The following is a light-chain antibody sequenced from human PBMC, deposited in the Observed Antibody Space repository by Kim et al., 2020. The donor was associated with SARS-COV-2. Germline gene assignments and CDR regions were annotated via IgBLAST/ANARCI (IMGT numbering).Light chain of an antibody. CDR2: GNS. CDR1: SSNIGAGYD. J-gene: IGLJ2*01. V-gene: IGLV1-40*01. CDR3: QSYDSSLSGPVV. Sequence: VTSSCTGGSSNIGAGYDVHWYQQLPGTAPKLLIYGNSNRPSGVPDRFSGSKSGTSASLAITGLQAEDEADYYCQSYDSSLSGPVVFGGGTQLTVL.